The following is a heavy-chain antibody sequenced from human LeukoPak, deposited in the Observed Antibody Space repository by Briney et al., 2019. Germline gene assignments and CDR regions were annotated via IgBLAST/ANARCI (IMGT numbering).Heavy chain of an antibody. CDR2: ISSSSSTI. CDR3: ASPGGVLDY. Sequence: GGSLRLSCAASGFTFSSYSMNWVRQAPGKGLEWVSYISSSSSTIYYADSVKGRFTISRDNAKNSLYLQMNSLRAEDTAVYYCASPGGVLDYWGQGTLVTVSS. D-gene: IGHD2-8*01. V-gene: IGHV3-48*01. J-gene: IGHJ4*02. CDR1: GFTFSSYS.